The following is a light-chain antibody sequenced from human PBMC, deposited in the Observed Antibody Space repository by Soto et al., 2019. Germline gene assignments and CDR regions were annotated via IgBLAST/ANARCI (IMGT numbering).Light chain of an antibody. J-gene: IGKJ1*01. V-gene: IGKV1-6*01. CDR3: LQDHNYPWT. Sequence: WYQQLPGTAPKLLIYGAFNLQTGVPSRFSGSGFGTDFTLTISSLQPEDFATYYCLQDHNYPWTFGQGTKVDIK. CDR2: GAF.